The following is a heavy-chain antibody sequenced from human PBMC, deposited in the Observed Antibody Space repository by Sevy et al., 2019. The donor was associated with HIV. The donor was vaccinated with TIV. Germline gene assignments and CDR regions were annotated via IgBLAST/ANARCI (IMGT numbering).Heavy chain of an antibody. D-gene: IGHD6-19*01. Sequence: GGSLRLSCAASGFTVSSTYMSWVRQAPGKGLEWVSVIYSGGSTSYADSVKGRFTISRDQSKNTVFLQMNSLRGDDTAVYYCAKRGNGWYELDYWGRGTLVTVSS. J-gene: IGHJ4*02. CDR1: GFTVSSTY. CDR2: IYSGGST. V-gene: IGHV3-53*01. CDR3: AKRGNGWYELDY.